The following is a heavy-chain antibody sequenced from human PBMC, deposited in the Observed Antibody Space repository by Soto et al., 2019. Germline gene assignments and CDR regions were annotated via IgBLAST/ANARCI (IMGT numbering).Heavy chain of an antibody. CDR3: AKAHCSGWSCQSTHFDY. Sequence: PGESLKISCAASGFTFSSYAMSWVRQAPGKGLEWVSAISGSGGSTYYADSVKGRFTISRDNSKNTLYLQMNSLRAEDTAVYYCAKAHCSGWSCQSTHFDYWGQGTLVTVSS. CDR1: GFTFSSYA. CDR2: ISGSGGST. V-gene: IGHV3-23*01. J-gene: IGHJ4*02. D-gene: IGHD6-19*01.